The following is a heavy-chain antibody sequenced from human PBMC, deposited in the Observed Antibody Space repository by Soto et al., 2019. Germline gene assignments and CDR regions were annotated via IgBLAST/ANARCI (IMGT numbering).Heavy chain of an antibody. CDR1: GFTFSNFA. J-gene: IGHJ6*03. D-gene: IGHD2-2*01. Sequence: EVQVLESGGGSVQPGGSLRLSCAASGFTFSNFAMSWVRHAPGKGLEWVSEITGSTGTTYYADSVTGRFIISSDNSKNTVHLQMNSLRAEDTAVYYCAKDTSSSPYYMDVWGKGTTVTVSS. CDR3: AKDTSSSPYYMDV. CDR2: ITGSTGTT. V-gene: IGHV3-23*01.